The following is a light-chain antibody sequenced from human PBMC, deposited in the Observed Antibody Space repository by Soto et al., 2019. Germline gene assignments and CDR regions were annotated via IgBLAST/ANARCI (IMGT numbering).Light chain of an antibody. CDR3: QQYNSWPS. CDR1: QSISSN. J-gene: IGKJ1*01. V-gene: IGKV3-15*01. CDR2: GAS. Sequence: EIVMTQSPVTLSVSPGERATLSCRASQSISSNLAWYQQKPGQAPRLLMYGASTRASGIAARFSGSGSGTEFTLTISSLQSEDFALYYCQQYNSWPSFGQGTKVEI.